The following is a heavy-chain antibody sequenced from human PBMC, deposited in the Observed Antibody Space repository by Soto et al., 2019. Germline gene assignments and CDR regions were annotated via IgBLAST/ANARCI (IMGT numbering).Heavy chain of an antibody. CDR3: ARDGLVRCSSTSCYWGYYYYYYMDV. CDR2: ISAYNGNT. D-gene: IGHD2-2*01. CDR1: GFTFTSYG. V-gene: IGHV1-18*01. Sequence: PGGSLRLSCAASGFTFTSYGISWVRQAPGQGLEWMGWISAYNGNTNYAQKLQGRVTMTTDTSTSTAYMELRSLRSDDTAVYYCARDGLVRCSSTSCYWGYYYYYYMDVWGKGTTVTVSS. J-gene: IGHJ6*03.